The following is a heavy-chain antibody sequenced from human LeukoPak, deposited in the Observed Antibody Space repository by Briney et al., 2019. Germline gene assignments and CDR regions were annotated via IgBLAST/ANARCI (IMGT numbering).Heavy chain of an antibody. V-gene: IGHV3-23*01. CDR3: AKGSSGTASNPVDY. D-gene: IGHD1-7*01. J-gene: IGHJ4*02. Sequence: GGSLRHSCAASGFTFSSHAMTWVRQAPGKGLDWVSAINDDGGGTYYADSVKGRFTVSRDNSKNTLFLQMNSLRAEDTAMYYCAKGSSGTASNPVDYWGQGTLVTVSS. CDR2: INDDGGGT. CDR1: GFTFSSHA.